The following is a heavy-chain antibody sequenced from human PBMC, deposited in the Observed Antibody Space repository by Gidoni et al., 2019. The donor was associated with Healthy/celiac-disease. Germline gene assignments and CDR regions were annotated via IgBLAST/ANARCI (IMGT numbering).Heavy chain of an antibody. CDR2: IYYSGST. J-gene: IGHJ4*02. D-gene: IGHD2-8*01. Sequence: QLQLQESGPGLVKPSETLSLTCTVSGGSISSSSYYWGWIRQPPGKGPEWIGSIYYSGSTYYNPSLKSLVTISVDTSKNQFSLKLSCVHAADTAVDYCARHPTNRRTYYFDYWGKGTLVTVSS. CDR1: GGSISSSSYY. CDR3: ARHPTNRRTYYFDY. V-gene: IGHV4-39*01.